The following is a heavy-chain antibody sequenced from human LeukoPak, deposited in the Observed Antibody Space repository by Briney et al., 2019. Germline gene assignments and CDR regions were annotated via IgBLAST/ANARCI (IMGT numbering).Heavy chain of an antibody. J-gene: IGHJ4*02. CDR1: GFTFSSYW. Sequence: GGSLRLSCAASGFTFSSYWMHWVRQAPGKGLVWVSRINSDGSNTNYADSVKGRFTISRDNAKNTLDLRMNSLRAEDSAVYYCARERTITVTTDFDYWGQGTLVTVSS. V-gene: IGHV3-74*01. CDR3: ARERTITVTTDFDY. D-gene: IGHD4-17*01. CDR2: INSDGSNT.